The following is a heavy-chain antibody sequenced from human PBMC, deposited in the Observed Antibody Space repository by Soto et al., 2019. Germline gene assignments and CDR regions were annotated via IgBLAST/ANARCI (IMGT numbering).Heavy chain of an antibody. CDR3: ARDRTMVRGVTSYYYYGMDV. V-gene: IGHV1-46*01. J-gene: IGHJ6*02. CDR2: INPSGGST. Sequence: QVQLVQSGAEVKKPGASVKVSCKASGYTFTSYYMHWVRQAPGQGLEWMGIINPSGGSTSYAQKFQGRVTMTRDTSTSTGYMELSSLRSEDTAVYYCARDRTMVRGVTSYYYYGMDVWGQGTTVTVSS. CDR1: GYTFTSYY. D-gene: IGHD3-10*01.